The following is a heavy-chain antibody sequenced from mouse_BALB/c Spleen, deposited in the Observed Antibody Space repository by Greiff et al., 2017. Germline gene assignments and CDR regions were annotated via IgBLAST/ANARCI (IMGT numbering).Heavy chain of an antibody. CDR2: ISYSGST. Sequence: DVKLQESGPGLVKPSQSLSLTCTVTGYSITSDYAWNWIRQFPVNKLEWMGYISYSGSTSYNPSLKSRISITRDTSKNQFFLQLNSVTTEDTATYYCARCYGNYDYAMDYWGQGTSVTVSS. D-gene: IGHD2-1*01. V-gene: IGHV3-2*02. J-gene: IGHJ4*01. CDR3: ARCYGNYDYAMDY. CDR1: GYSITSDYA.